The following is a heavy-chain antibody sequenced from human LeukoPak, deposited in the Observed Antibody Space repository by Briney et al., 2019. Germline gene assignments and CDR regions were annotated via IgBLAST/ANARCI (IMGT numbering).Heavy chain of an antibody. CDR3: ARGPPPYCNGDSCYSFLYFPH. J-gene: IGHJ1*01. Sequence: ASVKVSCKASGYPFNNYDINWVRQATGQGLEWMGWMNPNSGNTGFAQKFQGRVTMTGDTSISTAYMELSTLRSEDTAVYYCARGPPPYCNGDSCYSFLYFPHWGQGSLVTVSS. D-gene: IGHD2-15*01. CDR1: GYPFNNYD. V-gene: IGHV1-8*01. CDR2: MNPNSGNT.